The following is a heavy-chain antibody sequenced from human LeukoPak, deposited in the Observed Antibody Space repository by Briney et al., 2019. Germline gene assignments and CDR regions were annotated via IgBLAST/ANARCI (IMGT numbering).Heavy chain of an antibody. CDR3: ARAPYDSSGYQGSYYYYGMDV. CDR1: QFNFNKFG. J-gene: IGHJ6*02. D-gene: IGHD3-22*01. V-gene: IGHV3-23*01. CDR2: ISGNGGST. Sequence: GGSLRLSCATSQFNFNKFGMTWVRQAPGKGLEWVSSISGNGGSTQYADSVKGRFTISRDNSKNTLYLQMNSLRAEDTAVYYCARAPYDSSGYQGSYYYYGMDVWGQGTTVTVSS.